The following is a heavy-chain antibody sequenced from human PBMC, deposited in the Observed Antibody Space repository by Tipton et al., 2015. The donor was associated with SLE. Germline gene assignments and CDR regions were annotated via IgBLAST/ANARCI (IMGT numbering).Heavy chain of an antibody. J-gene: IGHJ4*02. D-gene: IGHD1-26*01. CDR2: LSYSGST. CDR1: GGSISSTNYY. CDR3: ARSHELSFDY. V-gene: IGHV4-39*07. Sequence: TLSLTCTVSGGSISSTNYYWGCIRQPPEKGLEWIDILSYSGSTNYNPSLERRVTISVDTSKNQFSLKLRSVTAADTALYYCARSHELSFDYWGQGIMVTVSS.